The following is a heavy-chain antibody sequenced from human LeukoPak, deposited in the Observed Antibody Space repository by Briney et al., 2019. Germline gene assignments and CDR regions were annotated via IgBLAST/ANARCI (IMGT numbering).Heavy chain of an antibody. V-gene: IGHV1-8*01. CDR3: ASSYYAGYSSSWYNWYCDL. CDR2: MNPNSGNT. D-gene: IGHD6-13*01. CDR1: GYTFTSYD. Sequence: ASVKVSCKASGYTFTSYDINLVRQATGQGLEWMGWMNPNSGNTGYAQKFQGRVTMTRNTSISTAYMELSSLRSEDTAVYYCASSYYAGYSSSWYNWYCDLWGRGTLVAVSS. J-gene: IGHJ2*01.